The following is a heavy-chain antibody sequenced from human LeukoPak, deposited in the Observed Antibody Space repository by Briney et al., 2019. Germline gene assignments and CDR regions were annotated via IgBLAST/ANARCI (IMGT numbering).Heavy chain of an antibody. CDR2: IYHSGST. D-gene: IGHD3-10*01. CDR1: GGSISSGGYY. Sequence: SETLSLTCTVSGGSISSGGYYWSWIRQPPGKGLEWIGYIYHSGSTYYNPSLKSRVTVSVDTSKNQFSLKVTSVTAADTAVYYCARARGGVAIDYWGQGTLVTVSS. V-gene: IGHV4-30-2*01. CDR3: ARARGGVAIDY. J-gene: IGHJ4*02.